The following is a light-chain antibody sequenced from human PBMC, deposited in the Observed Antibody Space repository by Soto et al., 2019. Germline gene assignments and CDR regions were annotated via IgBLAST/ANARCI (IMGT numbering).Light chain of an antibody. CDR3: QQYGSSRWT. Sequence: EIVLAQSPGTLCLSQGVRATLSCRSSQSVSSSYLAWYQQKPGQAPRLVIYGASSRATGIPDRFSGSGSGTDFTLTISRLEPEDFAVYYCQQYGSSRWTFGQGTKVDIK. J-gene: IGKJ1*01. CDR1: QSVSSSY. V-gene: IGKV3-20*01. CDR2: GAS.